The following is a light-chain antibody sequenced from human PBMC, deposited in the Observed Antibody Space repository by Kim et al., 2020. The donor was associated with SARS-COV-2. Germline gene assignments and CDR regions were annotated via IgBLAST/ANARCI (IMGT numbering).Light chain of an antibody. CDR1: NLGDKF. CDR3: QAWDSNVVI. CDR2: RNR. V-gene: IGLV3-1*01. J-gene: IGLJ2*01. Sequence: SYELTQPPSVSVSPGQTASITCSGDNLGDKFVCWFQEKSGQSPVLVIYRNRKRPSGIPERFSGSNSGDTATLTISGTQAMDEAHYYCQAWDSNVVIFGGGTQLTVL.